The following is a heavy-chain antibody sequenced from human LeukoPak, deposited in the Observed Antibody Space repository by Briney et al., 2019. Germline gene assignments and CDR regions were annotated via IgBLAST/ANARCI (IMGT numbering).Heavy chain of an antibody. D-gene: IGHD1-26*01. CDR1: GFTLSSYW. J-gene: IGHJ4*02. CDR2: INTDGSST. Sequence: GRSLRLSCAASGFTLSSYWMHWVRQAPGKGLVWVSRINTDGSSTSYADSVKGRFTISRDNAKNTLYLQMNSLRAEDTAVYFCARDEVGPTTLDYWGQGTLVTVSS. V-gene: IGHV3-74*01. CDR3: ARDEVGPTTLDY.